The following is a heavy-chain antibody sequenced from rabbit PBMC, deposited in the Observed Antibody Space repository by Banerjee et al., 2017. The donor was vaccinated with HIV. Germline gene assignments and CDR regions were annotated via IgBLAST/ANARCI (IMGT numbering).Heavy chain of an antibody. Sequence: QSLEESGGDLVKPGASLTLTCTASGFSFSSNYYMCWVRQAPGKGLEWSACIYGGSSGNTYYASWAKGRFTISKTSSTTVTLQMTSLTAADTATYFCGRDRDGDAGYGSLALWGPGTLVTVS. CDR1: GFSFSSNYY. J-gene: IGHJ4*01. CDR2: IYGGSSGNT. CDR3: GRDRDGDAGYGSLAL. D-gene: IGHD6-1*01. V-gene: IGHV1S40*01.